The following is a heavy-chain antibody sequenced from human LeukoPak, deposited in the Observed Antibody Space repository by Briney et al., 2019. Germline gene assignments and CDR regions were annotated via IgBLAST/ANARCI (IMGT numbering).Heavy chain of an antibody. D-gene: IGHD3-16*01. CDR1: GFTFTSSA. J-gene: IGHJ3*02. CDR3: AAEWGTRAPDAFDI. Sequence: SVKVSCKASGFTFTSSAVQWVRQARGQRLEWIGWIVVGSGNTNYAQKFQERVTITRDMSTSTAYMELSSLRSEDTAVYYCAAEWGTRAPDAFDIWGQGTMVTVSS. CDR2: IVVGSGNT. V-gene: IGHV1-58*01.